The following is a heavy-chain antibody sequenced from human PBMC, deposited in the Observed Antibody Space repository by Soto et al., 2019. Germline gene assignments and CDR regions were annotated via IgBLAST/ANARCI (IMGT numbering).Heavy chain of an antibody. V-gene: IGHV1-8*01. D-gene: IGHD3-16*01. Sequence: QVQLVQSGAEVKRPGASVKVSCKASGDTFSNFDFNWVRQATGQGPEWMGWMYPNNGQTAYARTFQGRVTMTWNCSTSTAYMELSSLTSEDTAVYYCATMIRGLIHWLDPWGQGTLVTVSS. J-gene: IGHJ5*02. CDR2: MYPNNGQT. CDR3: ATMIRGLIHWLDP. CDR1: GDTFSNFD.